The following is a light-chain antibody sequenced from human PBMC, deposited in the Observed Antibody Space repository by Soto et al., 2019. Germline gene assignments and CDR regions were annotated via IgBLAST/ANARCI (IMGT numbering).Light chain of an antibody. CDR1: QNIDSY. V-gene: IGKV1-39*01. CDR3: QQTYSTPWT. J-gene: IGKJ1*01. Sequence: DIQITHSPSSLSASVGDRVTITCRSSQNIDSYLNWYQQRPGKAPKLLIHDASSLQSGVPSRFSGSGSGTDFALTINSLQPEDFATIYCQQTYSTPWTLGQGTKVDIK. CDR2: DAS.